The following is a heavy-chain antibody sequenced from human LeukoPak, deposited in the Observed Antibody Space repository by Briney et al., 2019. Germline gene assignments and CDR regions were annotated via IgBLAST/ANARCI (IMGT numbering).Heavy chain of an antibody. J-gene: IGHJ3*02. CDR3: ARGPYYYDSSGPGDAFDI. V-gene: IGHV4-34*01. D-gene: IGHD3-22*01. CDR1: GGSFSGYY. CDR2: IHHSGST. Sequence: SETLSLTCAVYGGSFSGYYWRWIRQFPGKGLEWIGEIHHSGSTNYNPSLKSRVTISVDTSKNQFSLKLSSVTAAHTAVYYCARGPYYYDSSGPGDAFDIWGQGTMVTVSS.